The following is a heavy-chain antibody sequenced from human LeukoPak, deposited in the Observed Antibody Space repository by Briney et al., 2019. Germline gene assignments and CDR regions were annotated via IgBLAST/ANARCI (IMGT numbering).Heavy chain of an antibody. Sequence: GGSLRLSCAASGFTVSSNYMSWVRQAPGKGLEWVSVIYSGGSTYYADSVKGRFTISRHNSKNTLYLQMNSLRAEDTAVYYCARFPSSGWYRFDYWGQGTLVTVSS. CDR2: IYSGGST. CDR1: GFTVSSNY. J-gene: IGHJ4*02. D-gene: IGHD6-19*01. V-gene: IGHV3-53*04. CDR3: ARFPSSGWYRFDY.